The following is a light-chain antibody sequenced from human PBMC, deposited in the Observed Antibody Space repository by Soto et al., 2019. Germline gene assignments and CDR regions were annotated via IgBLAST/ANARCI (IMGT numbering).Light chain of an antibody. CDR3: NSYTSSSTLV. CDR2: DVS. CDR1: SSDVGGYNY. V-gene: IGLV2-14*01. J-gene: IGLJ1*01. Sequence: QSALTQPASVSGSPGQSITISCTGTSSDVGGYNYVSWYQQHPGKAPKLMIYDVSYRPSGVSNRFSGSKSGNTASLTISGIQAEDEADYYCNSYTSSSTLVFGTGTKLTVL.